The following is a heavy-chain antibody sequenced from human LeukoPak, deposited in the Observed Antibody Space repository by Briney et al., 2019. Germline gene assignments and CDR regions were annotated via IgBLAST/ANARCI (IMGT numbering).Heavy chain of an antibody. V-gene: IGHV1-18*01. J-gene: IGHJ4*02. CDR2: ISAYNGNT. CDR1: GYTFTSYG. CDR3: VKDLKSLILVSAVIDY. D-gene: IGHD2-2*02. Sequence: ASVKVSCKASGYTFTSYGISWVRQAPGQGLEWMGWISAYNGNTNYAQKLQGRVTMTTDTSTSTAYMELRSLRSDDTAVYHCVKDLKSLILVSAVIDYWGQGTLVTVSS.